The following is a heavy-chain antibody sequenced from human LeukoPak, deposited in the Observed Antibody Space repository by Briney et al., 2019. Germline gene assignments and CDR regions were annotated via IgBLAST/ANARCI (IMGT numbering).Heavy chain of an antibody. V-gene: IGHV3-9*03. Sequence: GGSLRLSCAASGFTFDDYAMHWVRQAPGKGLEWVSGISWNSGSIGYADSVKGRFTISRDNAKNSLYLQMNSLRAEDMALYYCARGAGYFDYWGQGTLVTVSS. CDR2: ISWNSGSI. CDR1: GFTFDDYA. J-gene: IGHJ4*02. CDR3: ARGAGYFDY.